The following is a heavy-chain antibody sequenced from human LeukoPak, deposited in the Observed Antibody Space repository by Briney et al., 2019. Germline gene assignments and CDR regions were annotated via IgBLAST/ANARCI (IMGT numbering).Heavy chain of an antibody. CDR2: ISASGDAT. CDR3: TKWSGYGDS. D-gene: IGHD5-12*01. J-gene: IGHJ4*02. V-gene: IGHV3-23*01. CDR1: GFTFSAHS. Sequence: GRSLRLSCAASGFTFSAHSMTWVRQAHGKGLEWVSGISASGDATFYADSVKGRFTISRDNSKNTVDLQMNSLRAEDTAVYYCTKWSGYGDSWGQGTLVTVSS.